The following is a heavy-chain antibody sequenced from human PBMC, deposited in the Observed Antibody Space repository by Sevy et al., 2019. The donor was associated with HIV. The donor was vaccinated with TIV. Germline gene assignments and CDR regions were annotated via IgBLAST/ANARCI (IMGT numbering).Heavy chain of an antibody. D-gene: IGHD3-22*01. CDR2: ISYDGSNK. V-gene: IGHV3-30*18. CDR1: GFTFSSFG. Sequence: GSLRLSCAASGFTFSSFGMHWVRQAPGKGLEWVSFISYDGSNKKYADSVKGRLTVSRDKSKNTLYLQMNSLGAEETAVYYCAKDLDYFDSSAGPSSLIYNYYYGLEDWGPGTTVTVSS. J-gene: IGHJ6*02. CDR3: AKDLDYFDSSAGPSSLIYNYYYGLED.